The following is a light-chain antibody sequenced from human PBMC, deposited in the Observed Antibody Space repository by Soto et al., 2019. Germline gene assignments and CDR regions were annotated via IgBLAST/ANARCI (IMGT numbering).Light chain of an antibody. CDR2: AAS. Sequence: AIQRTQSPSSLSASVGDRVTITCRASQDVRNDLGWYQQKPGEAPKLLIYAASSLESGVPSRVSGSGSGTDFTLTISSLQPEDFATYYCLQDYSYPLTFGGGTTVEI. CDR3: LQDYSYPLT. J-gene: IGKJ4*01. V-gene: IGKV1-6*01. CDR1: QDVRND.